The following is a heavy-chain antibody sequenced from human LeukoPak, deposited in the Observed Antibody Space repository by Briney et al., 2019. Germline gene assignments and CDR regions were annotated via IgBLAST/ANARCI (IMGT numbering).Heavy chain of an antibody. CDR2: IRGSGSTI. J-gene: IGHJ6*03. CDR3: ARVKAADQRLNYYYMDV. D-gene: IGHD6-13*01. CDR1: GFTFSDYY. Sequence: GGSLRLSCAASGFTFSDYYMSWIRQAPGKGLEWVSYIRGSGSTIYYADSVKGRFTISRDNAKDSLYLQMNSLRAEDTAVYYCARVKAADQRLNYYYMDVWGRGTTVTVSS. V-gene: IGHV3-11*01.